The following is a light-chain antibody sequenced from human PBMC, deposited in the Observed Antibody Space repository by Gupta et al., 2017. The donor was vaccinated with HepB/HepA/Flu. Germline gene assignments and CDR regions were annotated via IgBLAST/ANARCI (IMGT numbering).Light chain of an antibody. CDR1: QSISNW. V-gene: IGKV1-5*03. CDR2: KAS. Sequence: DIQMTQSPSTLPASVGDRVTITCRASQSISNWLAWYQHKPGKAPKLLITKASSLESGVPSRFSGSGSETEFTLTISSLQPDDFATYYCQHYDVFPLTFAGGTKVEIK. J-gene: IGKJ4*01. CDR3: QHYDVFPLT.